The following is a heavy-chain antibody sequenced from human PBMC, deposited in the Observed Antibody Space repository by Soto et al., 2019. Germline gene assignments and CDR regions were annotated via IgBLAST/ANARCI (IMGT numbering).Heavy chain of an antibody. D-gene: IGHD6-19*01. CDR3: ARDLGWAFDY. CDR2: ITPTGDNT. Sequence: EVQLVESGGGSAQPGGSLRLSCVASGFSFNVYTMNWFRQAPGQALEWLSFITPTGDNTYYADSVKDRFTISRDNAKNSLDMELNNLRAEDTAVYYCARDLGWAFDYWGRGTLVTVSS. J-gene: IGHJ4*02. CDR1: GFSFNVYT. V-gene: IGHV3-48*01.